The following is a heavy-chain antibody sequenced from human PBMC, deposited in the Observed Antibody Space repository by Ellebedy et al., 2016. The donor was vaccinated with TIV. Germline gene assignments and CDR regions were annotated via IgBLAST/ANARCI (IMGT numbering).Heavy chain of an antibody. Sequence: SETLSLTCAVYGGSFSGYYWSWSRQPPGKGLEWIGEINHSGSTNYNPSLKSRVTISVDTSKNQFSLKLSSVTAADTAVYYCARVLRGAFDIWGQGTMVTVSS. CDR1: GGSFSGYY. CDR3: ARVLRGAFDI. J-gene: IGHJ3*02. CDR2: INHSGST. V-gene: IGHV4-34*01.